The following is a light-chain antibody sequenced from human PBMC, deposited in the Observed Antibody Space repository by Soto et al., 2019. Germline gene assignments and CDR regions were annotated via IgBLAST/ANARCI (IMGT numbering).Light chain of an antibody. V-gene: IGLV2-14*03. CDR3: NSYTSNSTYV. CDR1: SSDVGAFNY. J-gene: IGLJ1*01. CDR2: DVS. Sequence: QSVLTQPASVSGSPGQAITISCSVTSSDVGAFNYVSWYQQHPGKAPKLMIYDVSNRPSGVSNRFSGSKSGNTASLTISGLRAEDEADYYCNSYTSNSTYVFGTGTKVTVL.